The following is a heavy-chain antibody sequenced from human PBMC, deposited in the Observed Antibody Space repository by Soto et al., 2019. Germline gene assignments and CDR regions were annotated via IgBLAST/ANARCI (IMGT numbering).Heavy chain of an antibody. Sequence: SETLSLTCTVSGGSISSYYWSWIRQPPGKGLEWIGYIYYSGSTNYNPSLKSRVTISVDTSKNQFSLKLSSVTAADTAVYYCARGMFRVAAFDIWGQGTMVTVSS. V-gene: IGHV4-59*01. D-gene: IGHD3-10*02. J-gene: IGHJ3*02. CDR1: GGSISSYY. CDR3: ARGMFRVAAFDI. CDR2: IYYSGST.